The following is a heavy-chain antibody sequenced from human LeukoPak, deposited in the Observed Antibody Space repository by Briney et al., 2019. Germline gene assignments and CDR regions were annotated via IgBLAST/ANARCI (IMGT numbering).Heavy chain of an antibody. D-gene: IGHD3-22*01. CDR2: INPNSGGT. CDR1: GYTVTGYY. Sequence: GASVKVSCKASGYTVTGYYMHWVRQAPGQGLEWMGWINPNSGGTNYAHKFQGRVTMTRDTSISTAYMELSRLRSDDTAVYYCARGAHYHDSSEGYDYWGQGTLVTVSS. CDR3: ARGAHYHDSSEGYDY. J-gene: IGHJ4*02. V-gene: IGHV1-2*02.